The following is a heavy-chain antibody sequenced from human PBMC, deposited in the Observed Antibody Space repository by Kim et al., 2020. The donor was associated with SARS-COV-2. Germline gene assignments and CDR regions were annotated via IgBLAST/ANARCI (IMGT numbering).Heavy chain of an antibody. D-gene: IGHD3-16*01. Sequence: SQTLSLTCAISGDSVSSDNAVWNWIRQSPSRGLEWLGRTYYRSKWYFDYAVSVKSRITINPDTSKNQVSLQLNSVTPEDTALYYCASGLGGRFDPWGQGTLVTVSS. J-gene: IGHJ5*02. CDR2: TYYRSKWYF. V-gene: IGHV6-1*01. CDR1: GDSVSSDNAV. CDR3: ASGLGGRFDP.